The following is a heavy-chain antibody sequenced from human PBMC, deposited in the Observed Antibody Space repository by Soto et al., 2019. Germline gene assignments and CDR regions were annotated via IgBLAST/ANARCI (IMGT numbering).Heavy chain of an antibody. CDR2: ISGSGGST. D-gene: IGHD3-10*01. J-gene: IGHJ5*02. CDR3: AKRKGWLGGFDP. CDR1: GFTFSSYA. Sequence: EVQLLESGGGLVQPGGSLRLSCAASGFTFSSYAMSWVRQAPGKGLEWVSAISGSGGSTYYADSVKGRFTISRDNSKNTLYLQMNSLRAEETAVYYCAKRKGWLGGFDPWGQGTLVTVSS. V-gene: IGHV3-23*01.